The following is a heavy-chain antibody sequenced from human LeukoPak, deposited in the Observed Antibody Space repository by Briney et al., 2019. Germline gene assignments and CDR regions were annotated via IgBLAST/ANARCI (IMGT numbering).Heavy chain of an antibody. D-gene: IGHD3-10*01. Sequence: RPSETLSLSCTVSGGSISSYYWSWIRQPPGKGLEWIGRMHTSGSTNYNPSLKSRVTMSVDTSKNQFSLKLSSVTAADTAVYYCARDSYYYGSGSYYLDYWGQGTLVTVSS. CDR2: MHTSGST. V-gene: IGHV4-4*07. CDR1: GGSISSYY. CDR3: ARDSYYYGSGSYYLDY. J-gene: IGHJ4*02.